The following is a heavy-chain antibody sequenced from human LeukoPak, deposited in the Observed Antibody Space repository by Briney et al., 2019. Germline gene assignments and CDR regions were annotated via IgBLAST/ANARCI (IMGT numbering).Heavy chain of an antibody. V-gene: IGHV1-8*03. Sequence: GASVKVSCKASGYTFTSYDINWVRQATGQGLEWMGWMNPNSGNTGYAQKFQGRVTITADESTSTAYMELSSLRSEDTAVYYCAREENGDQGAGMDVWGQGTTVTVSS. D-gene: IGHD4-17*01. CDR3: AREENGDQGAGMDV. CDR1: GYTFTSYD. J-gene: IGHJ6*02. CDR2: MNPNSGNT.